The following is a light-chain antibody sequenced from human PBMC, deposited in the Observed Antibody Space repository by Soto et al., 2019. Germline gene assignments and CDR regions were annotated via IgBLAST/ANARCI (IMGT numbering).Light chain of an antibody. CDR2: DAS. J-gene: IGKJ5*01. Sequence: DIQMTQSPSSLSASVGDRVTITCQASQDISNYLNWYQQKPGKAPKLLIYDASNLETGVPSRFSGSGYGTDFTFTISSLQPEDIATYYCQQYDNRPPVTFGQGTRLEIK. CDR3: QQYDNRPPVT. CDR1: QDISNY. V-gene: IGKV1-33*01.